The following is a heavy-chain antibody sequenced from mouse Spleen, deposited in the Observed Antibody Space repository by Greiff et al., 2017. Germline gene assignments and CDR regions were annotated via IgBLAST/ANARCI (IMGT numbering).Heavy chain of an antibody. CDR3: ARPRYWYFDV. CDR2: IYPGSGST. V-gene: IGHV1-55*01. D-gene: IGHD2-10*02. Sequence: VQLQQSGAELVKPGASVKMSCKASGYTFTSDWITWVKQRPGQGLEWIGDIYPGSGSTNYNEKFKSKATLTVDTSSSTAYMQLSSLTSEDSAVYYCARPRYWYFDVWGAGTTVTVSS. J-gene: IGHJ1*01. CDR1: GYTFTSDW.